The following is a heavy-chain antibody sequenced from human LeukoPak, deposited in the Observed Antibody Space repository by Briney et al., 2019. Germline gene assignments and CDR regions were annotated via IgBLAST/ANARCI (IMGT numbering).Heavy chain of an antibody. CDR1: GGSISSHY. Sequence: PSETLSLTCTVSGGSISSHYWSWIRQPPGKGLEWIGYIYYSGSTNYNPSLKGRVTISVDTSKNQFSLKLSSVTAADTAVYYCARIIAAAVNYYYMDVWGKGTTVTVSS. V-gene: IGHV4-59*11. CDR3: ARIIAAAVNYYYMDV. J-gene: IGHJ6*03. D-gene: IGHD6-13*01. CDR2: IYYSGST.